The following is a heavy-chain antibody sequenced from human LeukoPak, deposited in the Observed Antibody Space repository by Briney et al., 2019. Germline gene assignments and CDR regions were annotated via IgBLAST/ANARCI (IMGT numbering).Heavy chain of an antibody. CDR1: GGSISSSSYY. Sequence: PSETLSLTCTVSGGSISSSSYYWGWIRQPPGKGLEWIGSIYYSGSTYYNPSLKSRVTISVDTSKNQFSLKLSSVTAADTAVYYCAGGGYGSGSYFIWGQGTMVTVSS. D-gene: IGHD3-10*01. J-gene: IGHJ3*02. CDR2: IYYSGST. CDR3: AGGGYGSGSYFI. V-gene: IGHV4-39*01.